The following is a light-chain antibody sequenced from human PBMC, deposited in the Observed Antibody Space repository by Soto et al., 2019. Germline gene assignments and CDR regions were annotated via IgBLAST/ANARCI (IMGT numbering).Light chain of an antibody. CDR3: SSDGGSNSYV. J-gene: IGLJ1*01. CDR1: SSDVGGYNY. CDR2: EVS. Sequence: VLTQPTSASGSPGQSVTISCTGTSSDVGGYNYVSWYQQHPDKAPKLMIYEVSKRPSGVPNRFSGSKSGIRPSLPASGLQAEDDCYFHCSSDGGSNSYVIGPGTKVTGL. V-gene: IGLV2-8*01.